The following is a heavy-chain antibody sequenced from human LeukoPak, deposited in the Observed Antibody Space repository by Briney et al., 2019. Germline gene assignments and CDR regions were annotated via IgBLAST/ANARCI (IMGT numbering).Heavy chain of an antibody. J-gene: IGHJ4*02. CDR1: GGFLSSYS. CDR3: ASVPMTTSYFDY. D-gene: IGHD1-1*01. V-gene: IGHV4-59*01. CDR2: IYFTGYT. Sequence: PSETLSLTCTVPGGFLSSYSWSWLRQPPGKGLEWIGYIYFTGYTKHNPSLKSRLTISRDTSRNQFSLSLISVTAADTAVYYCASVPMTTSYFDYWGKGSLVIVSS.